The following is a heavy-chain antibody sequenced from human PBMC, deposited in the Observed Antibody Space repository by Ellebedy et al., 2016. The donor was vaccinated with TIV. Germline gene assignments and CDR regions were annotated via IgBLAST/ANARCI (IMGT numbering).Heavy chain of an antibody. Sequence: MPGGSLRLSCGVPGGSLTSDTYCSCFRQSPGRGLEWLGDVSLIGHTNYNPSLRSRVSISVDKSKSQFSLRLRSMTAADTAVYYCARDWTRGGGYFGSWFDPWGQGTKGTDSS. J-gene: IGHJ5*02. V-gene: IGHV4-4*02. CDR2: VSLIGHT. CDR3: ARDWTRGGGYFGSWFDP. D-gene: IGHD2/OR15-2a*01. CDR1: GGSLTSDTY.